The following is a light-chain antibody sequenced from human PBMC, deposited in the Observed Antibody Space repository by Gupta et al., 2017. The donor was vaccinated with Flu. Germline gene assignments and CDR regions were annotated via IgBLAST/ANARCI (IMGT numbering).Light chain of an antibody. Sequence: DIQLTQSPSFVSASVGDRVSITCRASQGISNYLAWYQEKPGKAPKLLIYGASTLQSGVPSRFSGSGSGAEFTLTISSRQPEDFATYYCQHRNSSPFTFGHGTKVDIK. V-gene: IGKV1-9*01. CDR2: GAS. CDR1: QGISNY. J-gene: IGKJ3*01. CDR3: QHRNSSPFT.